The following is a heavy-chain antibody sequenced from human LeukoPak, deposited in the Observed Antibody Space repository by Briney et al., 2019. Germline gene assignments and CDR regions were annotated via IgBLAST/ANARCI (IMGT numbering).Heavy chain of an antibody. D-gene: IGHD3-10*01. CDR1: GFTFSSYT. J-gene: IGHJ4*02. CDR3: ARDAYYGSGSYYDY. CDR2: ISSSSSNI. Sequence: GGSLRLSCAASGFTFSSYTMNWVRQAPGKGLEWVSFISSSSSNIYSADSVKGRFTISRDNAKDSLYLQMNSLRAEDTAVYHCARDAYYGSGSYYDYWGQGTLVTVSS. V-gene: IGHV3-21*01.